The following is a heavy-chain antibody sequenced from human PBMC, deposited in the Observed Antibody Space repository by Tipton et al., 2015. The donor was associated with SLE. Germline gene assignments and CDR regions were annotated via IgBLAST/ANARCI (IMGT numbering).Heavy chain of an antibody. CDR2: VRYDGSNK. CDR3: ANGDFPSHYQGMDV. J-gene: IGHJ6*02. V-gene: IGHV3-30*02. CDR1: EFTLSQFG. D-gene: IGHD2-21*01. Sequence: SLRLSCSAAEFTLSQFGLHWVRQAPGKGLEWLACVRYDGSNKYYTDSAKGRFTINRDPSKSAVYLEINSLTVEDTAVYYCANGDFPSHYQGMDVCGRGTTVTVSS.